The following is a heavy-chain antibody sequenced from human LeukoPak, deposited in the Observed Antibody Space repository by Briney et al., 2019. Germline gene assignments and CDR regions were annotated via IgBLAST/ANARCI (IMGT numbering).Heavy chain of an antibody. J-gene: IGHJ4*02. Sequence: SETLSLTCTVSGGSVSSSSYYWGWIRQPPGKGLEWIGSIYYSGSTYDNPSLKSRVTISVDTSKNQFSLKLSSVTAADTAVYYCARRVEFSGWYNYFDYWDQGTLVTVSS. CDR2: IYYSGST. CDR3: ARRVEFSGWYNYFDY. V-gene: IGHV4-39*01. D-gene: IGHD6-19*01. CDR1: GGSVSSSSYY.